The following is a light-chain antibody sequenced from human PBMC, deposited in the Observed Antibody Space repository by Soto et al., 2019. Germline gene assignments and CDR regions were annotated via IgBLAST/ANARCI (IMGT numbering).Light chain of an antibody. V-gene: IGKV1-5*03. CDR1: QSISSW. J-gene: IGKJ1*01. Sequence: DIPMTQSPSTLSASVGDRVTITCRASQSISSWLAWYQQKPGKAPKLLIYKASSLESGVPSRFSGSGSGTEFTLTISSRQPDDFATYYCQQYNSYPWTFGQGTKEEIK. CDR2: KAS. CDR3: QQYNSYPWT.